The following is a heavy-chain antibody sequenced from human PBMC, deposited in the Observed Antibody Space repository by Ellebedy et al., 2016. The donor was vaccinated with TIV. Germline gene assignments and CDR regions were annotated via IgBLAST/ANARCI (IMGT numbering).Heavy chain of an antibody. CDR2: ISSSSSYI. J-gene: IGHJ4*02. D-gene: IGHD3-3*01. Sequence: GGSLRLXXAASGFTFSSYSMNWVRQAPGKGLEWVSSISSSSSYIYYADSVKGRFTISRDNAKNSLYLQMNSLRAEDTAVYYCARGPSLKLRFLEWSYFDYWGQGTLVTVSS. CDR3: ARGPSLKLRFLEWSYFDY. V-gene: IGHV3-21*01. CDR1: GFTFSSYS.